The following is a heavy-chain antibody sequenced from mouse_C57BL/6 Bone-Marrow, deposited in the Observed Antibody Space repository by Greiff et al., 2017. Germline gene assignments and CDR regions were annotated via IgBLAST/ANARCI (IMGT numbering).Heavy chain of an antibody. J-gene: IGHJ4*01. Sequence: EVMLVESGGGLVQPKGSLKLSCAASGFTFNTYAMHWVRQAPGKGLEWVARIRSKSSNYATYYADSVKDRFTISRDDSQSMLYLQMNNLKTEDTAMYYCVRDRDYRENYYAMDYWGQGTSVTVSS. D-gene: IGHD2-12*01. V-gene: IGHV10-3*01. CDR1: GFTFNTYA. CDR3: VRDRDYRENYYAMDY. CDR2: IRSKSSNYAT.